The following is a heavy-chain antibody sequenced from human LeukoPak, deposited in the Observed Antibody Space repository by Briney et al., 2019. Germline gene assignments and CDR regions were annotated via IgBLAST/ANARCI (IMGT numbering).Heavy chain of an antibody. D-gene: IGHD3-10*01. CDR2: ISSSSSYI. V-gene: IGHV3-21*01. CDR1: GFTFSSYS. Sequence: GGSLRLSCAASGFTFSSYSMNWVRQAPGKGLEWVSSISSSSSYIYYADSVKGRFTISRDNAKNSLYLQMNSLRAEDTAVYYCARDQYYYGSGSYPLPFDYWGQGTLVTVSS. CDR3: ARDQYYYGSGSYPLPFDY. J-gene: IGHJ4*02.